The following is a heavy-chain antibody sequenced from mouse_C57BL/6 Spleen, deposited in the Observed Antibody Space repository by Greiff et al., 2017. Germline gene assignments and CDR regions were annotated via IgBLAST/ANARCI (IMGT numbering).Heavy chain of an antibody. CDR1: GFTFSSYA. J-gene: IGHJ1*03. V-gene: IGHV5-4*01. Sequence: EVHLVESGGGLVKPGGSLKLSCAASGFTFSSYAMSWVRQTPEKRLEWVATISDGGSYTYYPDNVKGRFTISRDNAKNNLYLQMSHLKSEDTAMYYCARDYGSSYVRYWYFDVWGTGTTVTVSS. CDR2: ISDGGSYT. D-gene: IGHD1-1*01. CDR3: ARDYGSSYVRYWYFDV.